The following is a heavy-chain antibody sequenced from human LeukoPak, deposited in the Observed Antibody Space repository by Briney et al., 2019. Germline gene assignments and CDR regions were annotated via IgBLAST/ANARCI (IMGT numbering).Heavy chain of an antibody. V-gene: IGHV3-23*01. D-gene: IGHD3-16*01. CDR2: ISGRGSTT. J-gene: IGHJ4*02. CDR3: AKDRDVWGSLLHY. CDR1: GFTFSSYA. Sequence: HAGGSLRLSCAASGFTFSSYALSWVRQAPGKGLEWVSGISGRGSTTYYADSVKGRFTISRDNSKNTLFLQMNSLRDEDTAVYYCAKDRDVWGSLLHYWGQGTLVTVSS.